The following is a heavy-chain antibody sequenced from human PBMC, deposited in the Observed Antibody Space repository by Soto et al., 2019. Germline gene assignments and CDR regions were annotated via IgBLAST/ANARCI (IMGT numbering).Heavy chain of an antibody. D-gene: IGHD3-10*01. CDR3: ARVRGSGSYGSAYYYYGMDV. V-gene: IGHV2-70*01. J-gene: IGHJ6*02. CDR2: IDCDEEK. CDR1: GFSLSTSGMC. Sequence: SGPTLVNPTQTLTLTCTFSGFSLSTSGMCVSWIRQSPGKALEWLALIDCDEEKYYSTSLTNRLPIPKDTSKNQVVLIMTNMDPVDTATYYCARVRGSGSYGSAYYYYGMDVWGQGTTVTVSS.